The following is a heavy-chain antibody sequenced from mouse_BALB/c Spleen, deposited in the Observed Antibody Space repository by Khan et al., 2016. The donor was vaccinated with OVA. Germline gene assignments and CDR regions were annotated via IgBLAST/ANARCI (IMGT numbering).Heavy chain of an antibody. CDR2: ISYSGST. D-gene: IGHD1-1*01. Sequence: VQLKESGPGLVKPSQSLSLTCTVTGYSITTNYAWDWIRQFPGNKLEWMGYISYSGSTSYNPSLKSRISITRDTSKNQFFLQLNSVTTEDTATYYYTRQNYYGYAVDYWGQGTSVTVSS. CDR3: TRQNYYGYAVDY. CDR1: GYSITTNYA. J-gene: IGHJ4*01. V-gene: IGHV3-2*02.